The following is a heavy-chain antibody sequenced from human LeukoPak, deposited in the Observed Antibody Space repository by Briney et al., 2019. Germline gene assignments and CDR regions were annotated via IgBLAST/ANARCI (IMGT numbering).Heavy chain of an antibody. CDR1: GFTFSSYS. CDR3: ARDPSSSLDY. J-gene: IGHJ4*02. CDR2: ISSSSSTI. D-gene: IGHD6-13*01. V-gene: IGHV3-48*04. Sequence: GGSLRLSCAASGFTFSSYSMNWVRQAPGKGLEWVSYISSSSSTIYYADSVKGRFTISRDNAKNSLYLQMNSLRAEDTAVYYCARDPSSSLDYWGQGTLVTVSS.